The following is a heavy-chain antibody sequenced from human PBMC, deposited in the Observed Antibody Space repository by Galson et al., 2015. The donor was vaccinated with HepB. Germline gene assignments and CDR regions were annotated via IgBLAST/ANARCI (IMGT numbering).Heavy chain of an antibody. CDR2: INPSGGST. Sequence: SVKVSCKASGYKFTSYYMHWVRQAPGQGLEWMGIINPSGGSTDYAQKFRGRLTMTRDTSTSTVFMELSSLRSEDTAMYHCARGVLLWDGPDYWGQGTLVTVSS. CDR1: GYKFTSYY. J-gene: IGHJ4*02. V-gene: IGHV1-46*01. CDR3: ARGVLLWDGPDY. D-gene: IGHD3-10*01.